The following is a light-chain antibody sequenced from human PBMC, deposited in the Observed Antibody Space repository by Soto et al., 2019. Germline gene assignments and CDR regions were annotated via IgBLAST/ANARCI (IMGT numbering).Light chain of an antibody. CDR1: SSDVGGYNY. Sequence: QSALTQPASVSGSPGHSITISCTGTSSDVGGYNYVSWYQLHPGKAPKLIIYEVSHRPSGASNHFSGYKSGNTASLTISGLQAEDEADYYCSSYTSTSTPCVFGTGTKVTVL. CDR2: EVS. V-gene: IGLV2-14*01. CDR3: SSYTSTSTPCV. J-gene: IGLJ1*01.